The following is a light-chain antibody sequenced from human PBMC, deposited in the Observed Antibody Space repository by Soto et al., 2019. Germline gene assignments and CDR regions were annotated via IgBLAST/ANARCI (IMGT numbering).Light chain of an antibody. CDR1: QSVSSSS. J-gene: IGKJ1*01. CDR2: GAS. Sequence: EIVLTQSPGTLSLSPGERATLSCRASQSVSSSSLAWYQQRRGQAPRLLIYGASTRATGIPARFSGSGSGTEFTLIISSLQSEDFAVYYCQQYNNWPWTFGQGTKVDIK. V-gene: IGKV3-15*01. CDR3: QQYNNWPWT.